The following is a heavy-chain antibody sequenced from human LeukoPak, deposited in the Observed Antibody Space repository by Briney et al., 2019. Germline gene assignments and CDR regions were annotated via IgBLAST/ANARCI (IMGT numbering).Heavy chain of an antibody. D-gene: IGHD6-13*01. CDR2: SSGSGGST. CDR1: GFTFSSYA. V-gene: IGHV3-23*01. Sequence: WGSLRVSCAASGFTFSSYAMSCFLQAPGKGLLECSASSGSGGSTYYADSVKGRFTISRDNSKNTLYLQMNSLRAEDTAVYCCAKDWYSSSWYSLVPWGQRPVVSVPS. J-gene: IGHJ5*02. CDR3: AKDWYSSSWYSLVP.